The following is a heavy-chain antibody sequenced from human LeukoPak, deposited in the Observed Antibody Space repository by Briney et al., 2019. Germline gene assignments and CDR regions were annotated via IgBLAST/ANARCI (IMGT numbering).Heavy chain of an antibody. CDR2: IYHSGST. Sequence: TSETLSLTCAVSGGSISSCGYSWSWLLQPPGKDLEWIGYIYHSGSTYYDPSIKSLVTISVDRTKKQFSQMLSSVTAADTAVYYCARGYSSSWNYFDYWGQGTLVTVPS. V-gene: IGHV4-30-2*01. J-gene: IGHJ4*02. D-gene: IGHD6-13*01. CDR3: ARGYSSSWNYFDY. CDR1: GGSISSCGYS.